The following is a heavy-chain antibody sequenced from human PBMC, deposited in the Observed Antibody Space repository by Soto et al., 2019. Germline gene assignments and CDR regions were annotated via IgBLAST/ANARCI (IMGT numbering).Heavy chain of an antibody. J-gene: IGHJ4*02. CDR2: LYDSGNT. CDR1: GVSINSCY. V-gene: IGHV4-59*01. Sequence: SETLSLTCSVSGVSINSCYWSWIRQPPGKELQWMGYLYDSGNTNYNPSLMGRVTMSVDESKTQFSLKLKSVTAADTAVYYCARGIWAAGSVIDHWGQGALVT. CDR3: ARGIWAAGSVIDH. D-gene: IGHD3-10*01.